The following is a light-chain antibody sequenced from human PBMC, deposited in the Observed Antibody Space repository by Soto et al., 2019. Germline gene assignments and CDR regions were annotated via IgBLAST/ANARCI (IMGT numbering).Light chain of an antibody. J-gene: IGKJ1*01. Sequence: AIQMTQSPSSLSSSVGDRVTISCRASQGIRNDLGWYQQKPGKAPKLLIYDASSLQSGVPSRFSGSGSGTEFTLTITSLQPEDFATYYCLQYYDYPWTFGQGTKVDIK. V-gene: IGKV1-6*01. CDR3: LQYYDYPWT. CDR1: QGIRND. CDR2: DAS.